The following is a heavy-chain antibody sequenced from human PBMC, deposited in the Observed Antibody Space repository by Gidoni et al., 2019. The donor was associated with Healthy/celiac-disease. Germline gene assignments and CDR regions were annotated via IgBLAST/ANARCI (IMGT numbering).Heavy chain of an antibody. CDR1: GLPFSSYA. CDR3: AKDSGSYLWLTDY. CDR2: IRGSGGST. D-gene: IGHD1-26*01. V-gene: IGHV3-23*01. J-gene: IGHJ4*02. Sequence: EVQLLESGGGLVQPGGSLGLSCSASGLPFSSYAMSWVRQAPGKGLECVSAIRGSGGSTYYADSGKGRFTISRDNSKNTLYLQMNSLRAEDTAVYYCAKDSGSYLWLTDYWGQGTLVTVSS.